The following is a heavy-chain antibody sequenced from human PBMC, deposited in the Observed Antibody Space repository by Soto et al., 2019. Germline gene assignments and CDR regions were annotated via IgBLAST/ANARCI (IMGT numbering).Heavy chain of an antibody. D-gene: IGHD3-22*01. CDR1: GGTFSSYA. CDR3: ARADYDSSGYTPTYYFDY. V-gene: IGHV1-69*13. J-gene: IGHJ4*02. CDR2: IIPIFGTA. Sequence: GASVKVSCKASGGTFSSYAISWVRQAPGQGLEWMGGIIPIFGTANYAQKFQGRVTITADESTSTAYMELSSLRSEDTAVYYCARADYDSSGYTPTYYFDYWGQGTLVTVSS.